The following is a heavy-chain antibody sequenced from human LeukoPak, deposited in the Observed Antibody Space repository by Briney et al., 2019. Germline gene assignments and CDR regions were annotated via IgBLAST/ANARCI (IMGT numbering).Heavy chain of an antibody. D-gene: IGHD6-19*01. V-gene: IGHV1-8*01. CDR3: ARGLAGTDY. CDR1: GYTFTSYD. CDR2: MNPNSGNT. J-gene: IGHJ4*02. Sequence: ASVKVSCKSAGYTFTSYDINWGRQAHGQGLEWMGWMNPNSGNTGYAQKFQGRVTMTRNTSISTAYMELSSLRSEDTAVYYCARGLAGTDYWGQGTLVTVSS.